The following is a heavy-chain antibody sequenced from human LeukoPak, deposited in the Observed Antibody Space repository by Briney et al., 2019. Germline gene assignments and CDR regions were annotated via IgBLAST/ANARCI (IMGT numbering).Heavy chain of an antibody. CDR1: GGSISSGGYS. CDR2: IYHSGST. D-gene: IGHD2-2*01. CDR3: AREVVPAAISGMDV. Sequence: SETLSLTCAVSGGSISSGGYSWSWIRQPPGKGLEWIGYIYHSGSTYYNPSLKSRVTISVDRSKNQFSLKLSSVTAAATAVYYCAREVVPAAISGMDVWGKGTTVTVSS. V-gene: IGHV4-30-2*01. J-gene: IGHJ6*04.